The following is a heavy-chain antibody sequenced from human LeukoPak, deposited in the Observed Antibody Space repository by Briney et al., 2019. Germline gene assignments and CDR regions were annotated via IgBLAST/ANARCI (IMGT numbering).Heavy chain of an antibody. CDR2: IYSGST. CDR3: ASTKGVISYFDY. D-gene: IGHD2-21*01. V-gene: IGHV4-59*01. J-gene: IGHJ4*02. CDR1: GVSISSYY. Sequence: TPSETLSLTCTVSGVSISSYYWSWLRQPPGKPLEWIGYIYSGSTKYDPSLQSRVTISVDTSKNQFSLNLSSVTAAGTAVYYCASTKGVISYFDYWGQGTLVTVSS.